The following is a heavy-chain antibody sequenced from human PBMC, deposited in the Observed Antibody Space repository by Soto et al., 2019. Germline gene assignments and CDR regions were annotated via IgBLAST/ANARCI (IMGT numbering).Heavy chain of an antibody. CDR3: ARVWGGAFDI. CDR2: IYYSGST. V-gene: IGHV4-59*01. D-gene: IGHD3-10*01. CDR1: GGSISSYY. Sequence: QVQLQESGPGLVKPSETLSLTCTVSGGSISSYYWSWIRQPPGKGLEWIGYIYYSGSTNYNPSLTRXAXMXXDPSKIQSSLKLSSVTAADTAVYYCARVWGGAFDIWGQGTMVTVSS. J-gene: IGHJ3*02.